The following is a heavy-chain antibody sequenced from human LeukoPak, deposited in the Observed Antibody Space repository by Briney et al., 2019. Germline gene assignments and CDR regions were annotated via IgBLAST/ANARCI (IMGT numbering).Heavy chain of an antibody. V-gene: IGHV4-4*09. D-gene: IGHD1-1*01. Sequence: SETLSLTCTVSGGSISSYYWSWIRQPPGKGLERIGYIYTSGSTNYNPSLKSRVTISVDTSKKYFSLRLSSVTAADTAVYYCTRQNAVRAGYAYDIWGQGTMVTVSS. CDR2: IYTSGST. CDR3: TRQNAVRAGYAYDI. J-gene: IGHJ3*02. CDR1: GGSISSYY.